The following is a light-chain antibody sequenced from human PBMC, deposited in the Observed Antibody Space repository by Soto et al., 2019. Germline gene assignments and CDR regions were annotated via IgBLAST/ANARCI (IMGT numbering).Light chain of an antibody. CDR3: QQSYTPLFT. V-gene: IGKV1-39*01. CDR2: ATS. Sequence: DIQMTQSPSSLSASVGDRVTLTCRASQSVSRYLNWYQHKPGQAPKLLIYATSSLQSGVPSRFSGSGSGTDFTLTISSLQPEDFATYYCQQSYTPLFTFGPGTTVDIK. CDR1: QSVSRY. J-gene: IGKJ3*01.